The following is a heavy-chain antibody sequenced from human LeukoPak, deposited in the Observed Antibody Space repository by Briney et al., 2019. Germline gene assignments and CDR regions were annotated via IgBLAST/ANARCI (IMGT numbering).Heavy chain of an antibody. J-gene: IGHJ5*02. CDR1: GGSFSGYY. CDR2: INHSGST. V-gene: IGHV4-34*01. Sequence: SETLSLTCAVYGGSFSGYYWSWIRQPPGKGLEWIGEINHSGSTNYNPSLKSRVTISVDTSKNQFSLKLSSVAAADTAVYYCARLAMVRGVIFRIHNWFDPWGQGTLVTVSS. D-gene: IGHD3-10*01. CDR3: ARLAMVRGVIFRIHNWFDP.